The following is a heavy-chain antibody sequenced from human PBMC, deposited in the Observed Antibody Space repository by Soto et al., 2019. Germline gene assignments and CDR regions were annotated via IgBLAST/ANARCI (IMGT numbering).Heavy chain of an antibody. J-gene: IGHJ5*02. CDR3: VPAEHDFWSEPYNWFGP. V-gene: IGHV3-74*01. CDR1: GLTFSSKW. Sequence: GSLRLSCAVSGLTFSSKWMHWVRQAPGKGLVWVSLISGDGRNTNYADSVKGRFTISRDNANNMLYLQMNNLRAEDTATYYCVPAEHDFWSEPYNWFGPWGQGTLVTVSS. CDR2: ISGDGRNT. D-gene: IGHD3-3*01.